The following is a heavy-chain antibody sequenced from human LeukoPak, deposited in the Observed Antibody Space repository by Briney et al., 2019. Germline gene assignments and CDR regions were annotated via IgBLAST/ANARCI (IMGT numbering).Heavy chain of an antibody. CDR1: GYTLTELS. CDR3: ATDRGDYYDSSGYSTY. CDR2: FDPEDGET. D-gene: IGHD3-22*01. V-gene: IGHV1-24*01. Sequence: ASVKVSCKVSGYTLTELSMHWVRQAPGKGLEWMGGFDPEDGETIYAQKFQGRVTMTQDTSTDTAYMELSSLRSEDTAVYYCATDRGDYYDSSGYSTYWGQGTLVTVSS. J-gene: IGHJ4*02.